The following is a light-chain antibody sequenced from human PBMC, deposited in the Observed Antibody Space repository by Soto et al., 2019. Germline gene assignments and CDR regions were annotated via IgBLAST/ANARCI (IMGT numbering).Light chain of an antibody. V-gene: IGKV1-6*01. CDR1: QGIRND. CDR3: LPAYSSPGT. Sequence: AIQMTPSHSSLSASVEDGVTITCRASQGIRNDLGWYQQKPGKAPKLLIYAASDLPSGVPSRFCGSGSGTAFTLTMRSLQSEGTAIHFYLPAYSSPGTFGEGTKVDIK. CDR2: AAS. J-gene: IGKJ1*01.